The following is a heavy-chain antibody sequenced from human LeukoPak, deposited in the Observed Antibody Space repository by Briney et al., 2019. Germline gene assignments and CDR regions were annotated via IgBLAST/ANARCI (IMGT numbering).Heavy chain of an antibody. CDR3: ARLGQIVGATE. J-gene: IGHJ4*02. Sequence: PSETLSLTCTVSGGSISSSSYYWGWLRQPPGKGLEWIGSIYYSGSTYYNPSLKSRVTISVDTSKNQFSLKLSSVTAADTAVYYCARLGQIVGATEWGQGTLVTASS. V-gene: IGHV4-39*01. D-gene: IGHD1-26*01. CDR2: IYYSGST. CDR1: GGSISSSSYY.